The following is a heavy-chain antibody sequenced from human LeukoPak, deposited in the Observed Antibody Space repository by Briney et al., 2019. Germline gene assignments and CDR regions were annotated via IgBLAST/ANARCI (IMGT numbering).Heavy chain of an antibody. V-gene: IGHV4-34*01. CDR1: GGSFSGYY. D-gene: IGHD3-10*01. J-gene: IGHJ5*02. CDR2: INHSGST. Sequence: SETLSLTCAVYGGSFSGYYWSWIRQPPGKGLEWIGEINHSGSTNYNPSLKSRVTISVDTSKNQFSLKLSSVTAADTAVYYCARRRAYYYGSGSYQGWFDPWGQGTLVTVSS. CDR3: ARRRAYYYGSGSYQGWFDP.